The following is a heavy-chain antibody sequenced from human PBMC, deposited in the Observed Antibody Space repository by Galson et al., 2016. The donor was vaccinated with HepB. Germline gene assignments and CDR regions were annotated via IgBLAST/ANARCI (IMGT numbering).Heavy chain of an antibody. Sequence: SLRLSCAASGFTFSSSAMSWVRQAPGKGLEWVSSISDSGASTYYADSVRGRFTISRDNSKNTQYLQMKSLTVEDTAVYYCTSQRVKGRLTSDWGQGTLVTVSS. D-gene: IGHD3-10*01. CDR3: TSQRVKGRLTSD. J-gene: IGHJ4*02. CDR2: ISDSGAST. V-gene: IGHV3-23*01. CDR1: GFTFSSSA.